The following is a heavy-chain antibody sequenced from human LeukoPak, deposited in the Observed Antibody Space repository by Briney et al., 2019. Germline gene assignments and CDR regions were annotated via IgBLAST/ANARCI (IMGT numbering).Heavy chain of an antibody. CDR1: GGTSSSYA. CDR2: IIPIFGTA. V-gene: IGHV1-69*05. J-gene: IGHJ4*02. D-gene: IGHD6-19*01. Sequence: SVKVSCKASGGTSSSYAISWVRQAPGQGLEWMGGIIPIFGTANYAQKFQGRVTITTDESTSTAYMELSSLRSEDTAVYYCATASRIAVVLYYFDYWGQGTLVTVSS. CDR3: ATASRIAVVLYYFDY.